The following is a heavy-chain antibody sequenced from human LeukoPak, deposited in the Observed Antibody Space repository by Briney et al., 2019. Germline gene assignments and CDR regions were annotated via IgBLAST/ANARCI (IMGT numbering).Heavy chain of an antibody. CDR1: GGSISSSSYY. V-gene: IGHV4-39*07. CDR2: IYYSGST. J-gene: IGHJ6*03. Sequence: SETLSLTCSVSGGSISSSSYYWGWIRQPPGKGLEWIGSIYYSGSTDYNPSLKSRVTISLDTSKSQFSLKLSSVTAADTAVYYCARDYDYGDYVEYMDVWGKGTTVTVSS. D-gene: IGHD4-17*01. CDR3: ARDYDYGDYVEYMDV.